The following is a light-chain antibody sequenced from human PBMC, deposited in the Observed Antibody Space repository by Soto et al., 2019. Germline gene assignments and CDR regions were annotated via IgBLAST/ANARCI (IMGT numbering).Light chain of an antibody. V-gene: IGKV3-20*01. CDR1: QSVSSY. CDR2: DAS. Sequence: PGERATLSWRASQSVSSYLAWYQQKPGQAPRLLIYDASNRATGIPARFSGSGSGTDYTLIISRLEPEDFAVYYCQQYGSSPWTFGQGTKVDIK. CDR3: QQYGSSPWT. J-gene: IGKJ1*01.